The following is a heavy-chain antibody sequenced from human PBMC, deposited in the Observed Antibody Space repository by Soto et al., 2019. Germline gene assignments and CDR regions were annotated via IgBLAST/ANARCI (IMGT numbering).Heavy chain of an antibody. Sequence: GASVKVSCKASGYTFTGYYMHWVRQAPGQGLEWMGWINANNGDTNYAQKLQGRVTMTTDTSTSTAYMERRSLRSDDTAVYYCARDRATVTATFDYWGQGTLVTVSS. CDR2: INANNGDT. CDR1: GYTFTGYY. D-gene: IGHD4-17*01. CDR3: ARDRATVTATFDY. J-gene: IGHJ4*02. V-gene: IGHV1-18*04.